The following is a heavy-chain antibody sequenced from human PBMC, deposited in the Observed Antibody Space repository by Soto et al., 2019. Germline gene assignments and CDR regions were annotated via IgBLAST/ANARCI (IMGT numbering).Heavy chain of an antibody. CDR3: ARPARDFWSGRYYFDY. V-gene: IGHV3-30*03. CDR2: ISYDGSVSYDGSYK. D-gene: IGHD3-3*01. Sequence: QVQLVESGGGVVQPGRSLRLSCAASGFAFSSYGMHWVRQAPGKGLEWVAVISYDGSVSYDGSYKYYADSVKGRFTISRDNSKNTLYLHMDSLGAEDTAVYYCARPARDFWSGRYYFDYWGQGTLVTVSS. J-gene: IGHJ4*02. CDR1: GFAFSSYG.